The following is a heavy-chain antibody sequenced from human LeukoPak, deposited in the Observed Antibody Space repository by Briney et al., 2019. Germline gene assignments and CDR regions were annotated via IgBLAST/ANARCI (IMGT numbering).Heavy chain of an antibody. D-gene: IGHD3-22*01. Sequence: ASVKVSCKASGYTFTNYYIHWVRQAPGQGLEWMGILNPSGGSTSHAQKFQDRVTMTRDMSTSTVYMELSSLRSEDTAVYYCARDPCYDSSGYSTDYWGQGTLVTVSS. V-gene: IGHV1-46*01. CDR2: LNPSGGST. J-gene: IGHJ4*02. CDR3: ARDPCYDSSGYSTDY. CDR1: GYTFTNYY.